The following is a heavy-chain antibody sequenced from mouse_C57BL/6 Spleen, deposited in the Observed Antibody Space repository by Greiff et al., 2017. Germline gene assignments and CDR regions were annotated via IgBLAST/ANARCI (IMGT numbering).Heavy chain of an antibody. CDR3: ARSGFITAWDCDV. CDR2: IYPGSGST. Sequence: QVQLQQPGAELVKPGASVKMSCKASGYTFTSYWITWVKQRPGQGLEWIGDIYPGSGSTNYHEKFKSKATLTVDTSSRTAYMQLSSLTSEDSAVYDCARSGFITAWDCDVWGTGTTVTVSS. V-gene: IGHV1-55*01. D-gene: IGHD1-1*01. CDR1: GYTFTSYW. J-gene: IGHJ1*03.